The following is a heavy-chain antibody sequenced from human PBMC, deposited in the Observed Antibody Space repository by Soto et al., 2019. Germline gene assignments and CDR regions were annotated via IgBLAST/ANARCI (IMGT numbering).Heavy chain of an antibody. CDR1: GGSISSGDYY. J-gene: IGHJ5*02. V-gene: IGHV4-30-4*01. Sequence: PSETLSLTCTVSGGSISSGDYYWSWIRQPPGKGLEWIGHIYNSGSPYYNPSLKSRVTISADTSKRQFSLRLNSVTAADTAVYYCARGLNQIVLNAPANFEPWGQGTLVTVSS. D-gene: IGHD2-15*01. CDR3: ARGLNQIVLNAPANFEP. CDR2: IYNSGSP.